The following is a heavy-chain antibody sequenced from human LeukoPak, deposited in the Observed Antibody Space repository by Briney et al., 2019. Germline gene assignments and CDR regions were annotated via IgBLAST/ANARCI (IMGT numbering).Heavy chain of an antibody. CDR2: INADNGHT. CDR1: GFTFTNYA. D-gene: IGHD2-15*01. CDR3: ARGRGTSGSNRDFYFYYYMDV. Sequence: ASVKVSCKASGFTFTNYAIHWVRQAPGQRPEWLGWINADNGHTKYSQHFQDRVTITRDTSASTAYMELTSLTSDDMAVYYCARGRGTSGSNRDFYFYYYMDVWGTGTTVIVSS. J-gene: IGHJ6*03. V-gene: IGHV1-3*03.